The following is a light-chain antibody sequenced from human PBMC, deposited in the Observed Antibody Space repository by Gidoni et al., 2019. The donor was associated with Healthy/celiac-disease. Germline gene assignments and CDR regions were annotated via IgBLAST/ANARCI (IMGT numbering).Light chain of an antibody. CDR1: QSISSY. V-gene: IGKV1-39*01. CDR2: AAS. Sequence: DIQMTQSPSSLSASVGDRVTITCRASQSISSYLNWYQQKPGKAPKLLIYAASSLQSGVPSRFSGSGSGTDFTLTISSLKPEDFATYYCQQSYSTPWTFGQGTKAEIK. J-gene: IGKJ1*01. CDR3: QQSYSTPWT.